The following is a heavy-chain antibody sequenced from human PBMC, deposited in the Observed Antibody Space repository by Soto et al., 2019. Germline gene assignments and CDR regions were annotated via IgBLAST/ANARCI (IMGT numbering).Heavy chain of an antibody. J-gene: IGHJ4*02. CDR3: AREHSSSWRFDY. CDR1: GYTFTSYG. CDR2: INPNSGNT. D-gene: IGHD6-13*01. V-gene: IGHV1-8*02. Sequence: ASVKVSCKASGYTFTSYGISWARQAPGQGLEWMGWINPNSGNTGYAQKFQGRVTMTRNTSISTAYMELSSLRSEDTAVYYCAREHSSSWRFDYWGQGTLVTVSS.